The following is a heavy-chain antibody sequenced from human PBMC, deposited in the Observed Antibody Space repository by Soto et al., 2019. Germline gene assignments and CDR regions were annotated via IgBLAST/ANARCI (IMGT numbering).Heavy chain of an antibody. J-gene: IGHJ6*03. CDR3: ARDRGVAPPVAGNTHYYYYMDV. Sequence: QARLVQSGVEVKKPGASVRVSCKASGYSFTNYGITWVRQAPGQGFEWMGWISAYNGNTNYAQKFQGRGTLTTDASTSTAYLELRSLRSDDTAVYYCARDRGVAPPVAGNTHYYYYMDVWGKGTTVTGSS. CDR1: GYSFTNYG. CDR2: ISAYNGNT. V-gene: IGHV1-18*01. D-gene: IGHD6-19*01.